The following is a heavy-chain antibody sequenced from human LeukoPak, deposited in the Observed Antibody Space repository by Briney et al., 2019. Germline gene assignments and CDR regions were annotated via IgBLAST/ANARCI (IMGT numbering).Heavy chain of an antibody. CDR1: GFTFSSYG. D-gene: IGHD5-12*01. V-gene: IGHV3-33*01. J-gene: IGHJ6*02. Sequence: GRSLRLSCAASGFTFSSYGMHWVRQAPGKGLEWVAVIWYDGSNKYYADSVKGRFTISRDNSKNTLYLQMNSLRAEDTAVYYCARSSAPGYSGYDLRRAYYGVDVWGQGTTVTVSS. CDR3: ARSSAPGYSGYDLRRAYYGVDV. CDR2: IWYDGSNK.